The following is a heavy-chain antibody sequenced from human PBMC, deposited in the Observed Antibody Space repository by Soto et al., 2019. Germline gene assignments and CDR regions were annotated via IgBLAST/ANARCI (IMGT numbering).Heavy chain of an antibody. V-gene: IGHV3-30*03. CDR1: GFTFSTYG. CDR3: GASGLSFDY. CDR2: VLQGGDYK. D-gene: IGHD3-10*01. Sequence: QVQLVESGGGVVQPGTSLRLSCTASGFTFSTYGMRWVRQAPGKGLEWVAVVLQGGDYKHYTDSVKGRFTISRDNSNNTLYVQMNSLRPEDTAVSSCGASGLSFDYWGQGTLVTGSS. J-gene: IGHJ4*02.